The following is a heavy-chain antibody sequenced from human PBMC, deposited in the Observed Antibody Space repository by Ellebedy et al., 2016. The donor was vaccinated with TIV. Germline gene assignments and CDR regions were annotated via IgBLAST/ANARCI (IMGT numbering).Heavy chain of an antibody. Sequence: SETLSLTCTVSGGSISSSTSYWGWIRQPPGKGLEWIGSVYYSGTTYYNPSLKRQLTVSLDPSKNQFSLRLSSVTAADTAVYYCARGIGGNFDAFDLWGQGTVVTVSS. J-gene: IGHJ3*01. D-gene: IGHD4-23*01. CDR2: VYYSGTT. V-gene: IGHV4-39*01. CDR3: ARGIGGNFDAFDL. CDR1: GGSISSSTSY.